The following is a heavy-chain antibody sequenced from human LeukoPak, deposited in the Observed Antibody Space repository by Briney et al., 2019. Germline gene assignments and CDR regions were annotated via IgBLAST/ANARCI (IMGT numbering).Heavy chain of an antibody. CDR3: ARDVGGYAFDY. V-gene: IGHV3-30*04. Sequence: GRSLRLSCVASGFSFSSYTMHWVRQAPGKGLEWVAVMSYDGSHKYHADSVKGRFTISRDNSKNTVYLQVNSLRAEDTAIYYCARDVGGYAFDYWGQGTLVTVPS. CDR1: GFSFSSYT. J-gene: IGHJ4*02. D-gene: IGHD5-12*01. CDR2: MSYDGSHK.